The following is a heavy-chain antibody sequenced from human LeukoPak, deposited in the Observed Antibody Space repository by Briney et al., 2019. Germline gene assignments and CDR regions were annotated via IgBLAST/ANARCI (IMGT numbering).Heavy chain of an antibody. J-gene: IGHJ1*01. CDR1: GYTFTGYY. Sequence: GASVKVSCKASGYTFTGYYMHWVRQAPGQGLEWMGWINPNSGGTNYAQKFQGRVTMTRDTSISTAYMELSRLRSDDTAVYYCARGPATRAARQHLLFYFQHWGQGTMVTVSS. V-gene: IGHV1-2*02. CDR3: ARGPATRAARQHLLFYFQH. CDR2: INPNSGGT. D-gene: IGHD6-13*01.